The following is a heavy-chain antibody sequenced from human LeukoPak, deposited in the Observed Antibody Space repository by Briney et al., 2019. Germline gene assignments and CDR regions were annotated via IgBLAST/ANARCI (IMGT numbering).Heavy chain of an antibody. V-gene: IGHV7-4-1*02. Sequence: ASVKVSCKASGYTFTSYAMNWVRQAPGQGREWMGWINTNTGNPTYAQGFTGRFVFSLDTSVITPYLQISSLKAEDTAVYYCARGTGSSYGFEFDYWGQGTLVTVSS. CDR1: GYTFTSYA. J-gene: IGHJ4*02. CDR2: INTNTGNP. D-gene: IGHD5-18*01. CDR3: ARGTGSSYGFEFDY.